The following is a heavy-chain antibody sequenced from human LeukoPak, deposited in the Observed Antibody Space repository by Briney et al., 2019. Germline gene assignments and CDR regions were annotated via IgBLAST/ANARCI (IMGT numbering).Heavy chain of an antibody. Sequence: PSETLSLTCTVSGGSVSSFYWSWIRQPAGKGLEWIGRIYTSGSTYYNPSLKSRVTVSVDTSKNQFSLKLSSVTAADTAVYYCARSHRYYYMDVWGKGTTVTISS. CDR2: IYTSGST. V-gene: IGHV4-4*07. J-gene: IGHJ6*03. CDR3: ARSHRYYYMDV. CDR1: GGSVSSFY.